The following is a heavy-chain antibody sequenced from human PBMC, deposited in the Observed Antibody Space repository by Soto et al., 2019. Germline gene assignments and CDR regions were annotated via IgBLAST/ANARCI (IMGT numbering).Heavy chain of an antibody. CDR3: ARDSSPSYSSRWYDAFDI. CDR2: IKQDESKR. Sequence: EVQLVESGGGLVQPGGSLRLSCAASGFTFSSYWMTWVRQAPGKGLEWVANIKQDESKRYYVDSVEGRFIISRDNAKNSLFLRMNSLRAEDTAVYYCARDSSPSYSSRWYDAFDIWGQGTMVTVSS. D-gene: IGHD6-13*01. CDR1: GFTFSSYW. V-gene: IGHV3-7*05. J-gene: IGHJ3*02.